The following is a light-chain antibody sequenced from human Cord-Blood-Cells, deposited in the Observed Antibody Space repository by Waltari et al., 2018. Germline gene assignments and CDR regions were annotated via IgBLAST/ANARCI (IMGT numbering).Light chain of an antibody. V-gene: IGKV2-30*02. CDR1: QSLVHNDGNTY. Sequence: DVVMTQSPLSLLVTLGQTACISCRSSQSLVHNDGNTYLNWFQQRPGQSPRRLIYKVSNRDCGVQAKFSGSGSGTAFTLKISRVAAGDVGVYYCMQATHRPPYNFGQGTKLEIK. CDR3: MQATHRPPYN. CDR2: KVS. J-gene: IGKJ2*01.